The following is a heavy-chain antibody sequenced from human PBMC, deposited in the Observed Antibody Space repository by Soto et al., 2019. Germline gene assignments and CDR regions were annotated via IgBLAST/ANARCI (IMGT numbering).Heavy chain of an antibody. CDR1: GYTFTTYY. Sequence: QVQLVQSGAEVKKPGASVKVSCKASGYTFTTYYMHWVRQAPGQGLEWMGIISPDGGRTSYAQKFQGRGTLTRDTAKSTVYMELSRLGSGDTAGDFRSARDPGHYWGQGNLGPVPS. CDR2: ISPDGGRT. V-gene: IGHV1-46*01. CDR3: SARDPGHY. J-gene: IGHJ4*02.